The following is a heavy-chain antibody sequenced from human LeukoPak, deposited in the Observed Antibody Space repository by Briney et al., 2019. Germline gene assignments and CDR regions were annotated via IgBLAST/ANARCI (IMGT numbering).Heavy chain of an antibody. J-gene: IGHJ4*02. CDR2: IYYSGST. CDR3: ARRGIAAAGYDY. V-gene: IGHV4-59*08. Sequence: SETLSLTCTVSGGSISSYYWSWIRQPPGKGLEWIGYIYYSGSTKYNPSLKSRVTISVDMSKNQFSLKLSPVTAADTAVYYCARRGIAAAGYDYWGQGTLVTVSS. CDR1: GGSISSYY. D-gene: IGHD6-13*01.